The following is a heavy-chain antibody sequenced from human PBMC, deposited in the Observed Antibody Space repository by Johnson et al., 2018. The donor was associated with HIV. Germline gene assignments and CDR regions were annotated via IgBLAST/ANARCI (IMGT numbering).Heavy chain of an antibody. CDR3: AKDLGGSYGSGSYAWPQRGAFDI. J-gene: IGHJ3*02. D-gene: IGHD3-10*01. Sequence: QVQLVESGGGVVQPGRSLRLSCAASGFTFSSYAMHWVRQAPGKGLEWVAVISYDGSNKYYADSVKGRFTISRDNSKNTLYLQMNSLRAEDTALYYCAKDLGGSYGSGSYAWPQRGAFDIWGQGTMVTVSS. CDR2: ISYDGSNK. CDR1: GFTFSSYA. V-gene: IGHV3-30*04.